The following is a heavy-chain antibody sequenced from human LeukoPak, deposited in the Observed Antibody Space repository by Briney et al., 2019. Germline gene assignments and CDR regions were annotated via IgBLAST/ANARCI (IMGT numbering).Heavy chain of an antibody. CDR3: ARDSDYEGNFYY. CDR2: TYYRSKWYN. CDR1: GAIVSSIIAA. Sequence: SQTLSLTCAISGAIVSSIIAAWNWIRQSPSRGLEWLGRTYYRSKWYNDYAVSVKSRLTINPDTSKNQCALQLNSVTPEDTAVYDCARDSDYEGNFYYWGQGTLVTVSS. J-gene: IGHJ4*02. D-gene: IGHD5-12*01. V-gene: IGHV6-1*01.